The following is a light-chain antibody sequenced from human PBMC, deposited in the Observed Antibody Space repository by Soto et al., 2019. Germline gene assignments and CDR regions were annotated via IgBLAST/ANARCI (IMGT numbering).Light chain of an antibody. Sequence: QSALTQPASVSGSPGQSITISCTGTISDVGSYDLVSWYQQHPGKAPKLMIYEGSKRPSGVSSRFSGSKSGNTASLTSSGLQAEDEADYYCCSYAGSSTSWVFGGGTQLTVL. CDR3: CSYAGSSTSWV. CDR1: ISDVGSYDL. CDR2: EGS. J-gene: IGLJ3*02. V-gene: IGLV2-23*01.